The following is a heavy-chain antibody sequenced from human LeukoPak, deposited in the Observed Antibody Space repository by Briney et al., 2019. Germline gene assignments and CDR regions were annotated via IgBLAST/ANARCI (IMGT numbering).Heavy chain of an antibody. CDR1: GGSFSGYY. V-gene: IGHV4-34*01. CDR3: ARGGGWTGARKDFDY. J-gene: IGHJ4*02. Sequence: SETLSLTCAVYGGSFSGYYWSWIRQPPGKGLEWIGEINHSGSTNYNPSLKSRVTISVDTSKNQFSLKLTSMTAADTAVYYCARGGGWTGARKDFDYWGQGTLVTVSS. D-gene: IGHD3/OR15-3a*01. CDR2: INHSGST.